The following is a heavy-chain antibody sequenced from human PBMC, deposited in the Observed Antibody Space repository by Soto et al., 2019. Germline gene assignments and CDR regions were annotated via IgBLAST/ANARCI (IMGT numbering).Heavy chain of an antibody. Sequence: ASVKVSCKASGYTFTDYGISWVRQAPGQGLQWMGWITAFNGNTKYAQQFQGRVTMTTDTSTSTAYMELRSLESDDTAVYYCARISQSDFWSGYYYFVDYRGQGTLVADSS. CDR2: ITAFNGNT. CDR1: GYTFTDYG. CDR3: ARISQSDFWSGYYYFVDY. D-gene: IGHD3-3*01. J-gene: IGHJ4*02. V-gene: IGHV1-18*01.